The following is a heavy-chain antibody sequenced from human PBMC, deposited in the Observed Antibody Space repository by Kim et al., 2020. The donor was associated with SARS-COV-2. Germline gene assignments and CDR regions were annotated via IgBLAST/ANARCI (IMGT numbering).Heavy chain of an antibody. CDR3: ARESLRSKDFDY. J-gene: IGHJ4*02. CDR2: INHSGST. V-gene: IGHV4-34*01. Sequence: SETLSLTCAVSGGSFSGYYWSWIRQPPGKGLEWIGEINHSGSTNYNPSTKSRVTISADTSKNQFSLKLSSVTAADTAVYYCARESLRSKDFDYWGQGTLVTVSS. D-gene: IGHD2-15*01. CDR1: GGSFSGYY.